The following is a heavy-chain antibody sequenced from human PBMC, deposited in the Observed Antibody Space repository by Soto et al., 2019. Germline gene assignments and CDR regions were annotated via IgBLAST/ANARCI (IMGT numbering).Heavy chain of an antibody. CDR1: GGSISSYY. CDR3: VRVSDWFDP. V-gene: IGHV4-59*01. J-gene: IGHJ5*02. CDR2: ISYSGST. Sequence: ETLSLTCSVSGGSISSYYWSWIRQPPGKGLEWIGYISYSGSTKYNPSLKSRVTVLKDRSQNQFSLKLTSVTAADTAVYYCVRVSDWFDPWGQGTLVTVSS.